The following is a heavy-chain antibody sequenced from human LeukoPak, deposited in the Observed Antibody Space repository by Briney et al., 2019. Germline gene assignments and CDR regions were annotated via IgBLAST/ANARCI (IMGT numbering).Heavy chain of an antibody. D-gene: IGHD3-22*01. Sequence: PSQTLSLTCTVSGGSISSGDYYWSWIRQPPGKGLEWIGYIYYSGSTYYNPSLKSRVTISVDTSKNQFSLKLSSVTAADTAVYYCARDLSPNYYDSSGYYVILRGAFDIWGQGTMVTVSS. V-gene: IGHV4-30-4*01. CDR2: IYYSGST. CDR3: ARDLSPNYYDSSGYYVILRGAFDI. J-gene: IGHJ3*02. CDR1: GGSISSGDYY.